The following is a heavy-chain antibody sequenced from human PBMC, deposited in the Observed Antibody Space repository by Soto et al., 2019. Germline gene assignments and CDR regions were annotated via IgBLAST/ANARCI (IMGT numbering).Heavy chain of an antibody. D-gene: IGHD4-17*01. CDR2: INGDGSYT. CDR1: GFTFSSYA. V-gene: IGHV3-23*01. Sequence: EVQLLESGGGLVQPVGSLRLSCAASGFTFSSYAMTWVRQAPGKGLEWVSAINGDGSYTVYADSVKGRFTISRDNSKTQRHAQTPRMGAEAPPVYYGANAPPPYGDSPDAWGQGTPFTVSS. J-gene: IGHJ5*02. CDR3: ANAPPPYGDSPDA.